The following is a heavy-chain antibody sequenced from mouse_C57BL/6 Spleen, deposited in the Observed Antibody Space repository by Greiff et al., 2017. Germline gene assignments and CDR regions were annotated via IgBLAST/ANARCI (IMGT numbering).Heavy chain of an antibody. CDR2: INPNNGGT. J-gene: IGHJ2*01. CDR1: GYTFTDYN. Sequence: EVKLQESGPELVKPGASVKIPCKASGYTFTDYNMDWVKQSHGKSLEWIGDINPNNGGTIYNQKFKGKATLTVDKSSSTAYMELRSLTSEDTAVYYCARSVTTVVGYYFDYWGQGTTLTVSS. D-gene: IGHD1-1*01. V-gene: IGHV1-18*01. CDR3: ARSVTTVVGYYFDY.